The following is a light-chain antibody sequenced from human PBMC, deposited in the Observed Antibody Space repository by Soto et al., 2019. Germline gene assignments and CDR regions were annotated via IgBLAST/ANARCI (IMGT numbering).Light chain of an antibody. V-gene: IGKV2-28*01. CDR2: LGS. J-gene: IGKJ1*01. CDR3: MQTLQTPT. Sequence: IVMTQSPLSLSVTPGEPASISCRSSQNLLHSNGYNYLDWYLQKPGQSPQLLIYLGSNRASGVPDRFSGSGLGTDFTLKISRVEAEDVGVYYCMQTLQTPTFGQGT. CDR1: QNLLHSNGYNY.